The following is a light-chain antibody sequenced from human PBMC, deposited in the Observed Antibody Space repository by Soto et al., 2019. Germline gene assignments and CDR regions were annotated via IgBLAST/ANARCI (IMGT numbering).Light chain of an antibody. CDR3: QQRRDWPPLT. J-gene: IGKJ4*01. CDR1: QSVSRD. V-gene: IGKV3-11*01. CDR2: DAS. Sequence: EIVLTQSPGTLSLSPGERATLSCRASQSVSRDLAWYQQKHGQAPGLLIYDASKRATGIPDRFSGSGSGTDFTLTISSLEPEDFAVYYCQQRRDWPPLTFGGGTKVEV.